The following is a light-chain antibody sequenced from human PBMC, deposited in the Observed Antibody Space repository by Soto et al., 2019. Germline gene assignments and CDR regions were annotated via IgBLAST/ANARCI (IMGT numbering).Light chain of an antibody. CDR1: SSDIGTYNY. Sequence: QSVLTQPASVSASPGQSITISCAGTSSDIGTYNYVSWYQHLPGKAPKLMIYEVYKRASGVSDRFSGSKSATTASLTISGLQAEDEADYYCTSYSRSTALLFGGGTKVTVL. CDR2: EVY. CDR3: TSYSRSTALL. J-gene: IGLJ3*02. V-gene: IGLV2-14*01.